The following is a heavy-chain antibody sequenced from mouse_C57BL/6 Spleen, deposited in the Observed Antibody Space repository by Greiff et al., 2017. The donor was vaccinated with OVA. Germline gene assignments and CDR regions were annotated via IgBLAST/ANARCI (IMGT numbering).Heavy chain of an antibody. V-gene: IGHV1-42*01. D-gene: IGHD3-3*01. CDR2: INPSSGGT. CDR3: ARGTGYAMDY. CDR1: GYSFTGYY. Sequence: EVQLQQSGPELLNPGASVKLSCKASGYSFTGYYMNLVKQSPEKSLEWIGEINPSSGGTTYNQKIKAKATLTVDTSSSTAYMQLKSLTSEDSAVYYCARGTGYAMDYWGQGTSVTVSS. J-gene: IGHJ4*01.